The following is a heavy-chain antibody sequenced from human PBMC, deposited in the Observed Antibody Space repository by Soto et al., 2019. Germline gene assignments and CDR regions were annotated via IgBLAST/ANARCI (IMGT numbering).Heavy chain of an antibody. CDR1: GFTFSSYS. CDR3: GRGAGCGFDY. D-gene: IGHD6-19*01. V-gene: IGHV3-7*01. CDR2: MNRDGSEK. J-gene: IGHJ4*01. Sequence: EVQLVESGGGLVQPGGSLRLSCAASGFTFSSYSMPWARQAPGKGLEWVASMNRDGSEKRYVDSVEGRFTTSRDNAKNSLFQQLNNRITDDTAVYYCGRGAGCGFDYWGKGSLVTVSS.